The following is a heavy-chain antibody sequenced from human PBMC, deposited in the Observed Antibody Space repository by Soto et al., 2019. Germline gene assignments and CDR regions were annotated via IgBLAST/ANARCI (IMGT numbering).Heavy chain of an antibody. CDR2: ISSSSSTI. Sequence: GGSLRLSCPASVFMFSTYGMNCFRQAPGKGLEWVSYISSSSSTIYYADSVKGRFTISRDNAKNSLYLQMNSLRVEDTAVYYCAREGASYCSGSSCYDNWLDPWGQGTLVTDSS. J-gene: IGHJ5*02. CDR3: AREGASYCSGSSCYDNWLDP. D-gene: IGHD2-2*01. V-gene: IGHV3-48*04. CDR1: VFMFSTYG.